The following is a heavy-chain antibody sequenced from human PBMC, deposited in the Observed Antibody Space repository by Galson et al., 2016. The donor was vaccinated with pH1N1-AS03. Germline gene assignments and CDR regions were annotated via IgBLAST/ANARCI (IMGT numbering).Heavy chain of an antibody. CDR1: GSTTSMFY. V-gene: IGHV4-59*01. Sequence: LSLTCDVYGSTTSMFYWNWIRQPPGKGLEWIGNSHYSGNSKYTPSLKSRVTISIDTSKNQFSLKLTSVTAADTAVYYCARDTGGWYSDLWGRGTLVTVSS. J-gene: IGHJ2*01. CDR2: SHYSGNS. CDR3: ARDTGGWYSDL. D-gene: IGHD1-1*01.